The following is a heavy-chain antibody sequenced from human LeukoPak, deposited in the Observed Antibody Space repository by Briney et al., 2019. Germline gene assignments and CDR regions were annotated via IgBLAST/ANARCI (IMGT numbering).Heavy chain of an antibody. CDR3: ASQNYDILTDYLR. CDR2: ISGSGGST. J-gene: IGHJ4*02. Sequence: GGTLRLSCAASGFTFSSYGMSWVRQAPGKGLEWVSAISGSGGSTYYADSVKGRFTISRDNSKNTLYLQMNSLRAEDTAVYYCASQNYDILTDYLRWGQGTLVTVSS. CDR1: GFTFSSYG. D-gene: IGHD3-9*01. V-gene: IGHV3-23*01.